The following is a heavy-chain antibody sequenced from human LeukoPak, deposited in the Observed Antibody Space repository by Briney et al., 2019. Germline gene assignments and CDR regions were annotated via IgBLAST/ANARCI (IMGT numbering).Heavy chain of an antibody. J-gene: IGHJ4*02. Sequence: RGGSLRLSCAASVFTVSSNYMCWGRQARGQGLEWVSLMNSGGSTSYADSVKGRFTFSRDNSKNTLYLQMNSLRAEDTAVYYCARDRVNWNDVGGLFDYWGQGTLVTVSS. CDR1: VFTVSSNY. V-gene: IGHV3-53*01. CDR2: MNSGGST. D-gene: IGHD1-1*01. CDR3: ARDRVNWNDVGGLFDY.